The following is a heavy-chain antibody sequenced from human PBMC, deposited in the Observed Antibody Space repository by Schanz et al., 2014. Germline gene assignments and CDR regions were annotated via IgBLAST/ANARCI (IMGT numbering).Heavy chain of an antibody. Sequence: QVQLVQSGPEGKKPGSSVKVSCQAFGDTFSKYNIMWVRQVPGQGLEWLGRIMPLRGIGNNAWKCQDRLTITADKSMNITYMELSSLGTEDTAVYYCTRLRRADPNGFDVWGEGTTVTVS. CDR2: IMPLRGIG. CDR1: GDTFSKYN. J-gene: IGHJ6*02. CDR3: TRLRRADPNGFDV. V-gene: IGHV1-69*02. D-gene: IGHD6-19*01.